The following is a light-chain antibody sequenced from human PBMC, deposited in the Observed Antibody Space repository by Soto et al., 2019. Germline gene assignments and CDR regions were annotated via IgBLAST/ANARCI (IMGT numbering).Light chain of an antibody. J-gene: IGKJ1*01. CDR3: QHYGRSSWT. Sequence: IELTQSPGTLSWSPGERVTLSCRASQTVRSSFVAWYQQKPGQAPRLIIYGASSRATGTPDRFSGSGSGTDFTLTISSLEHEDLAVYYCQHYGRSSWTFGQGTKVAIK. CDR2: GAS. CDR1: QTVRSSF. V-gene: IGKV3-20*01.